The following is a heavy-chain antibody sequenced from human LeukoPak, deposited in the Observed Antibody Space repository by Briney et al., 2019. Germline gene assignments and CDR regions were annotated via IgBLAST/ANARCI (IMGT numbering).Heavy chain of an antibody. J-gene: IGHJ4*02. Sequence: GGSLRLSCAASGFTFSSYWMSWVRQAPGKGLEWVANIKQDGSEKYYVDSVKGRFTISRDNAKNSLYLQMSSLRAEDTAVYYCASGDNDFLTGPFDYWGQGTLVTVSS. CDR1: GFTFSSYW. D-gene: IGHD3-9*01. CDR2: IKQDGSEK. V-gene: IGHV3-7*01. CDR3: ASGDNDFLTGPFDY.